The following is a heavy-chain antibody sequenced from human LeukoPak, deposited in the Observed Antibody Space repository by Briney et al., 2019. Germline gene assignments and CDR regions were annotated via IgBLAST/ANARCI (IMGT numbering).Heavy chain of an antibody. CDR2: ISGNAGST. D-gene: IGHD6-19*01. Sequence: GGSLRLSCAASGFTLSSYAMSWVRQAPGKGLEWVSLISGNAGSTYYADSVKGRFTISRDITKNTLYLQMNSLRAEDTAVYYCAREESSGWSDYYYYYYGMDVWGQGTTVTVSS. V-gene: IGHV3-23*01. CDR3: AREESSGWSDYYYYYYGMDV. CDR1: GFTLSSYA. J-gene: IGHJ6*02.